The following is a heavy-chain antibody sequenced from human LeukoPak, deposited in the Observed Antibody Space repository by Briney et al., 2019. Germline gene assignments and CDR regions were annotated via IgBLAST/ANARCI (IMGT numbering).Heavy chain of an antibody. V-gene: IGHV3-53*01. CDR1: GFTVSRSF. CDR3: AKIIAVAGAGEDNVFDI. CDR2: LYRDGGTT. D-gene: IGHD6-13*01. J-gene: IGHJ3*02. Sequence: GGSLRLSCAASGFTVSRSFMNWVRQAPGKGLEWLAILYRDGGTTYYADSVKGRFTISRDSSKNTLYLQMNSLRAEDTAVYYCAKIIAVAGAGEDNVFDIWGQGTMVSVSS.